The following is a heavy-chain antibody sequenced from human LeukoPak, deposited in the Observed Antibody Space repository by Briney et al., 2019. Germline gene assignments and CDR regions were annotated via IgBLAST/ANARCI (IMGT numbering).Heavy chain of an antibody. CDR2: ISTDGAIT. D-gene: IGHD4-17*01. J-gene: IGHJ4*02. V-gene: IGHV3-74*01. Sequence: GGSLRLSCAASGFTLTSVWMHWFRHAPGRGLVWISRISTDGAITGYADSVKGRFTISRDNAKNTLYLQMNSLRAEDTAVYYCARDRTTVTLFDYWGQGALVTVSS. CDR3: ARDRTTVTLFDY. CDR1: GFTLTSVW.